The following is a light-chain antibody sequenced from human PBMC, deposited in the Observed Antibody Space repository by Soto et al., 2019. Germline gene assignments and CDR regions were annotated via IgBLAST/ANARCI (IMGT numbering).Light chain of an antibody. CDR2: DIS. CDR1: TGAVTSGHS. J-gene: IGLJ1*01. V-gene: IGLV7-46*01. Sequence: QAVVTQEPSVSVSPGGTVTLTCGSSTGAVTSGHSPYWFQQKPGQAPRTLIFDISKKYSWTPARFSGSLLGGKAVLTLGGARSVAEADYYCLVSYSGARRVFGTGTKLTVL. CDR3: LVSYSGARRV.